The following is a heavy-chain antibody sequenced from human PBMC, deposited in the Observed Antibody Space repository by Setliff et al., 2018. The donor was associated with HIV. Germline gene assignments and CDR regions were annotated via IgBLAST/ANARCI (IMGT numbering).Heavy chain of an antibody. CDR3: ARDSVRCASWYPGGFDV. D-gene: IGHD6-13*01. J-gene: IGHJ3*01. V-gene: IGHV3-7*01. Sequence: GGSLRLSCAASGCSFSSYVLHWVRQAPGKGLEWVANIGQDGSEKNYVDSVKGRFIISRDDARNSVYLQMNNLRAEDTAVYYCARDSVRCASWYPGGFDVWGQGAMVTVSS. CDR1: GCSFSSYV. CDR2: IGQDGSEK.